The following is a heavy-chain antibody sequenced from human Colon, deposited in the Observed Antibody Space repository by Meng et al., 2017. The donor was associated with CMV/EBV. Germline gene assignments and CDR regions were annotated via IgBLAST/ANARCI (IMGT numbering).Heavy chain of an antibody. CDR1: GFTFSSYW. CDR3: ARATYYYDDSAFGH. V-gene: IGHV3-7*04. Sequence: GESLKISCAASGFTFSSYWMSWVRQAPGKGLEWVANINQDGSVKYYVDALKGRFTISRDNAENSLYLQMNSLMAEDTAVYYCARATYYYDDSAFGHWGQGTLVTVSS. CDR2: INQDGSVK. J-gene: IGHJ4*02. D-gene: IGHD3-22*01.